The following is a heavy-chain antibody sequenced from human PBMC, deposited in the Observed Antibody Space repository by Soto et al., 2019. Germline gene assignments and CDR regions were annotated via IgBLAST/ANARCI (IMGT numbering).Heavy chain of an antibody. V-gene: IGHV4-34*01. CDR1: GGSFSGYY. D-gene: IGHD3-22*01. J-gene: IGHJ4*02. CDR2: INHSGST. Sequence: PXETLSLTCAVYGGSFSGYYWSWIRQPPGKGLEWIGEINHSGSTNYNPSLKSRVTISVDTSKNQFSLKLSSVTAADTAVYYCATNYDSSGYFDSWGQGTLVTVSS. CDR3: ATNYDSSGYFDS.